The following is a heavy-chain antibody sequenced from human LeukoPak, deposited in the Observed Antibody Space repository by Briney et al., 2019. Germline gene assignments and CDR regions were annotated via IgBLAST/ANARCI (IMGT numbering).Heavy chain of an antibody. CDR1: GYTFTSYD. V-gene: IGHV1-8*01. D-gene: IGHD3-3*01. CDR2: MNPNSGNA. Sequence: ASVKVSCKASGYTFTSYDINWVRQATGQGLEWMGWMNPNSGNAGYAQKFQGRVTMTRNTSISTAYMELSSLRSEDTAVYYCARAPMGWLIHFDYWGQGTLVTVSS. J-gene: IGHJ4*02. CDR3: ARAPMGWLIHFDY.